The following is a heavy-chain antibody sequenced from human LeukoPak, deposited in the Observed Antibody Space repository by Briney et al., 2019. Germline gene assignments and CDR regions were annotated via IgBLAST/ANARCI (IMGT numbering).Heavy chain of an antibody. CDR1: GYTFTSYY. CDR3: ARLPVPPGPDDY. Sequence: GASVKVSCKASGYTFTSYYMHWVRQAPGQGLKWMGIINPSGGSTSYAQKFQGRVTMTRDTSTSTVYMELSSLRSEDTAVYYCARLPVPPGPDDYWGQGTLVTVSS. V-gene: IGHV1-46*01. CDR2: INPSGGST. J-gene: IGHJ4*02. D-gene: IGHD6-6*01.